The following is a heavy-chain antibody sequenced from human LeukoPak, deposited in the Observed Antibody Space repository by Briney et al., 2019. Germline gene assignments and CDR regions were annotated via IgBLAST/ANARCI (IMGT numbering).Heavy chain of an antibody. V-gene: IGHV3-30*18. CDR2: ISYDGSNK. J-gene: IGHJ4*02. CDR1: GFTFSSYG. D-gene: IGHD2-2*01. Sequence: PGGSLRLSCAASGFTFSSYGMHWVRQAPGKGLGWVAVISYDGSNKYYADSVKGRFTISRDNSKNTLYLQMNSLRAEDTAVYYCAKGYCSSTSCYVDYWGQGTLVTVSS. CDR3: AKGYCSSTSCYVDY.